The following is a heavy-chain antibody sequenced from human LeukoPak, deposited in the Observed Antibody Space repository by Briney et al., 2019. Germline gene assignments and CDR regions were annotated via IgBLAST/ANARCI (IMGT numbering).Heavy chain of an antibody. Sequence: GGSLRLSCAASGFTFDDYAMHWVRQAPGKGLEWVSGISWNSGSIGYADSVKGRFTISRDNAKNSLYLQMNSLRAEDTALYYCAKDIGKWLQLAFDIWGQGTMVTVSS. J-gene: IGHJ3*02. CDR3: AKDIGKWLQLAFDI. CDR2: ISWNSGSI. CDR1: GFTFDDYA. D-gene: IGHD5-24*01. V-gene: IGHV3-9*01.